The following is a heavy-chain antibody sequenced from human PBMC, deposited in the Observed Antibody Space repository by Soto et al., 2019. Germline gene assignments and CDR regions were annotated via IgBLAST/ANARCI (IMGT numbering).Heavy chain of an antibody. D-gene: IGHD6-19*01. Sequence: QVDLVQSGAEVKKPGASVTISCKASGSAITRYYIHWVRQAPGRGLEWMGIINPGGGSASYAQKFQDRVTLDKDTSTGTVYMDLRSLRTEDTAVYYCSSDTSGWSLNGLDVWGQGTTVNVSS. CDR1: GSAITRYY. CDR2: INPGGGSA. V-gene: IGHV1-46*01. CDR3: SSDTSGWSLNGLDV. J-gene: IGHJ6*02.